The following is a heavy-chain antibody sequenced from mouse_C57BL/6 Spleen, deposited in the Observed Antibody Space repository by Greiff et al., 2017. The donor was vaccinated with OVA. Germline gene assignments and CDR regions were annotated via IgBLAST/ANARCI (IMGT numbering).Heavy chain of an antibody. CDR3: ARRGAGQALYYAMDY. Sequence: QVQLQQPGAELVKPGASVKLSCKASGYTFTSYWMQWVKQRPGQGLEWIGEIDPSDSYTNYNQKFKGKATLTVDTSSSTAYMQLSSLTSEDSAVDDCARRGAGQALYYAMDYWGQGTSVTVSS. D-gene: IGHD3-2*02. CDR2: IDPSDSYT. V-gene: IGHV1-50*01. CDR1: GYTFTSYW. J-gene: IGHJ4*01.